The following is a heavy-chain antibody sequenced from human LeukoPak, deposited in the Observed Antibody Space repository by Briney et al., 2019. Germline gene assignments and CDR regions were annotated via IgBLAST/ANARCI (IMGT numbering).Heavy chain of an antibody. D-gene: IGHD3-22*01. V-gene: IGHV4-59*01. CDR2: IYYSRST. CDR3: ARVKRGGYYYDSSGYYRYFDY. CDR1: GGSISSYY. J-gene: IGHJ4*02. Sequence: SETLSLTCTVSGGSISSYYWSWIRQPPGKGLEWIGYIYYSRSTNYNPSLKSRVTISVDTSKNQFSLKLSSVTAADTAVYYCARVKRGGYYYDSSGYYRYFDYWGQGTLVTVSS.